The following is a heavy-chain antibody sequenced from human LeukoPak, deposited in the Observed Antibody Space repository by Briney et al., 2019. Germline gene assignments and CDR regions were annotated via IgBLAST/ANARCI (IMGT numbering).Heavy chain of an antibody. Sequence: ASVKVSCKASGYTFTSYYMHWVRQAPGQGLEWMGIINPSGGSTSYAQKFQGRVTMTRDMSTSTVYMELSSLRSEDTAVYYCARDPYCGRDSCYSPLDYWGQGTLVTVSS. D-gene: IGHD2-15*01. CDR2: INPSGGST. J-gene: IGHJ4*02. CDR1: GYTFTSYY. CDR3: ARDPYCGRDSCYSPLDY. V-gene: IGHV1-46*01.